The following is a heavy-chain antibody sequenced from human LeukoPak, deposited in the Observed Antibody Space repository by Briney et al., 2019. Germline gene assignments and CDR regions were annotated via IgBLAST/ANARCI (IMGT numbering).Heavy chain of an antibody. D-gene: IGHD3-9*01. CDR2: ISADGGGT. V-gene: IGHV3-23*01. Sequence: GGSLRLSCAASGFTFSTYAMSWVRQAPGKGLEWVSVISADGGGTYYADSVRGRFTISRDNSKNTLYLQMNSLRAEDTAIYYCASPDTPRAVSHSGDWYYFDYWDQGTLVTVSS. J-gene: IGHJ4*02. CDR3: ASPDTPRAVSHSGDWYYFDY. CDR1: GFTFSTYA.